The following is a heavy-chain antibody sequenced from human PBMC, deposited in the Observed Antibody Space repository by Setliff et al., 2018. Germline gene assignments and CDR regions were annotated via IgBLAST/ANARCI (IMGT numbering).Heavy chain of an antibody. CDR3: ARAISGWYSAHYYYMDV. V-gene: IGHV4-38-2*01. CDR1: GFSISSGYY. J-gene: IGHJ6*03. D-gene: IGHD6-19*01. CDR2: IHHSGKA. Sequence: SETLSLTCAVSGFSISSGYYWGWIRQPPGKGLESIVNIHHSGKAYYNPSLKSRVTMSADTSKNQLSLNLRSVTAADTAVYYCARAISGWYSAHYYYMDVWGKGTTVTVSS.